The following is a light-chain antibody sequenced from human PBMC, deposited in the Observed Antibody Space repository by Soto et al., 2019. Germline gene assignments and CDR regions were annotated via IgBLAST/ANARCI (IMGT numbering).Light chain of an antibody. CDR3: QQTYSTPYT. CDR2: TSG. Sequence: IHMTQSPSSLSASVGDRVTITCRASQRITTYLNWYQQKPGEAPKLLISTSGTLQRGVPSRFSGSGSGTDFTLTITSLQPADFATYFCQQTYSTPYTFGQGTQLEIK. V-gene: IGKV1-39*01. J-gene: IGKJ2*01. CDR1: QRITTY.